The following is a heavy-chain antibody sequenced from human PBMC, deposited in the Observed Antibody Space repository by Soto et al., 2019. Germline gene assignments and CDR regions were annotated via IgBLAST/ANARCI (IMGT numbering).Heavy chain of an antibody. J-gene: IGHJ4*02. D-gene: IGHD3-10*01. CDR2: VFYSGAT. V-gene: IGHV4-30-4*01. Sequence: PSETLSLTXNVSGGPIKTGDYYWNWIRQPPGKGLEWIGYVFYSGATNYSPSLKSRAAISMDTSKNQFSLSLTSVTAADKAVYYCARAGFSYGHLLFWGQGIRVTVSS. CDR3: ARAGFSYGHLLF. CDR1: GGPIKTGDYY.